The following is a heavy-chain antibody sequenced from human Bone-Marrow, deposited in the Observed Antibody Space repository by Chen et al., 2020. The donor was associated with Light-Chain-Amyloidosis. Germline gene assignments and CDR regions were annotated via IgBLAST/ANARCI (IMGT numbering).Heavy chain of an antibody. J-gene: IGHJ4*02. D-gene: IGHD2-15*01. V-gene: IGHV4-4*02. Sequence: QVQLQESGPGLVKPSGTLSLTCVVSGGSINSHNWWTWVRQPPGKGLEWIGEVTHTGSTSYNPSVESRVTMSLDISKNQFSLKLTSVTAADTAVYYCARNGHYSIDSWGQGTLVTVSS. CDR1: GGSINSHNW. CDR3: ARNGHYSIDS. CDR2: VTHTGST.